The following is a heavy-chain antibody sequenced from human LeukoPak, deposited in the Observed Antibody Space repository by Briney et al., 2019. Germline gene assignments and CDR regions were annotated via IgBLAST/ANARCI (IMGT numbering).Heavy chain of an antibody. J-gene: IGHJ4*02. CDR1: GGSFSGYY. CDR3: ARGSTERDVVVPAAIRYFDY. Sequence: PSETLSLTCAVYGGSFSGYYWSWIRQPPGKGLEWIGEINHSGSTNYNPSLKSRVTISVDTSKNQFSLKLSSVTAADTAVYYCARGSTERDVVVPAAIRYFDYWGKGTLVTVSS. CDR2: INHSGST. V-gene: IGHV4-34*01. D-gene: IGHD2-2*01.